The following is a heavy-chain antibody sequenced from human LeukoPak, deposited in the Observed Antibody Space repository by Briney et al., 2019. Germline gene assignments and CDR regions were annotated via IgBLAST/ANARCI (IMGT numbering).Heavy chain of an antibody. D-gene: IGHD3-10*01. CDR1: GFTFSSYS. V-gene: IGHV3-21*01. CDR2: ISSSSSYI. CDR3: ARGLAITMVRGVITKPHFDY. J-gene: IGHJ4*02. Sequence: PGGSLRLSCAASGFTFSSYSMNWVRQAPGKGLEWVSSISSSSSYIYYADSVKGRFTISRDNAKNSLYLQMNRLRAEDTAVYYCARGLAITMVRGVITKPHFDYWGQGTLVTVSS.